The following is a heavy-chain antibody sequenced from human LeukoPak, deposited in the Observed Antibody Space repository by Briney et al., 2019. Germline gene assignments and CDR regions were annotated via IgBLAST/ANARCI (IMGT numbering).Heavy chain of an antibody. CDR2: INAGNGNT. CDR3: AKDHSKIQPFDY. J-gene: IGHJ4*02. Sequence: ASVRVSCKASGYTFTSYAMHWVRQAPGQRLEWMGWINAGNGNTKYSQKFQGRVTITRDTSASTAYMELSSLRSEDTAVYYCAKDHSKIQPFDYWGQGTLVTVSS. V-gene: IGHV1-3*01. D-gene: IGHD5-18*01. CDR1: GYTFTSYA.